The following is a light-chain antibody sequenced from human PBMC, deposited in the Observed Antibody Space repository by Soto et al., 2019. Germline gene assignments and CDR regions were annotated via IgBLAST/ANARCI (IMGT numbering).Light chain of an antibody. Sequence: DIQMTQSPSTLSASVGDRVTITCRASQSIITWLAWYQQKPGKAPKLLIYQAFTLKNGVPSGFSGSGSGTAFTLTISSLQPDDFATYYCEDYSSTSGLTFGGGAKVELK. J-gene: IGKJ4*01. V-gene: IGKV1-5*03. CDR2: QAF. CDR3: EDYSSTSGLT. CDR1: QSIITW.